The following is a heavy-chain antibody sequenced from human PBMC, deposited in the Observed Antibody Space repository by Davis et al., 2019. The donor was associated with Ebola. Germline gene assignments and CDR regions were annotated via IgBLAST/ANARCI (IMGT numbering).Heavy chain of an antibody. CDR2: IKQDGSEK. CDR1: GFTFSSYW. J-gene: IGHJ4*02. CDR3: ARELPIYDSSDYFGPFDY. Sequence: GESLKISCTASGFTFSSYWMSWVRQAPGKGLEWVANIKQDGSEKYYVDSVKGRFTISRDNAKNSLYLQMNSLRAEDTAVYYCARELPIYDSSDYFGPFDYWGQGTLVTVSS. V-gene: IGHV3-7*03. D-gene: IGHD3-22*01.